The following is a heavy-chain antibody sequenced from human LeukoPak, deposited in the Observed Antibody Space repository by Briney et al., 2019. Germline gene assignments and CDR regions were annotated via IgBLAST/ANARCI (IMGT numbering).Heavy chain of an antibody. V-gene: IGHV3-48*04. CDR1: GFTFSSYA. CDR2: ISGDSNTI. J-gene: IGHJ5*02. D-gene: IGHD4-11*01. CDR3: ARATAPLHLT. Sequence: GGSLRLSCAASGFTFSSYAMSWVRQAPGKGLEWVSYISGDSNTIDYADSVKGRFTISRDNAKNSMYLQLSSLRVEDTAVYYCARATAPLHLTWGQGTLVTVSS.